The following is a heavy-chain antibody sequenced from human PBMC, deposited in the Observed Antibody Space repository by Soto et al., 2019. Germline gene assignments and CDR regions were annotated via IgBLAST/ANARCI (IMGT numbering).Heavy chain of an antibody. V-gene: IGHV4-31*03. CDR3: AWDERGDYGAFDI. CDR1: GDSSSSGGYY. Sequence: PSETLSLTCTVSGDSSSSGGYYWSLIRQHPGKGLEWIGYIYYSGSTYYNPSLTSRVTISVDTSKNQFSLKLSSVTAADTAVYYCAWDERGDYGAFDIGGQATMVTVSS. D-gene: IGHD4-17*01. J-gene: IGHJ3*02. CDR2: IYYSGST.